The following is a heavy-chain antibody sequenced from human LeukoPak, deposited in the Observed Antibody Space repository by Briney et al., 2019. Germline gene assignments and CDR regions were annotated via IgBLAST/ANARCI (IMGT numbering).Heavy chain of an antibody. CDR1: GFTFSRYW. Sequence: GGSLRLSCAASGFTFSRYWMHWVRQAPGKGLEWVANIKQDGSEKYYVDSVKGRFSISRDNSKNTLYLQIISLRAEDTAVYYCARPDTAPGGVWYYDYWGQGTLVTVSS. V-gene: IGHV3-7*01. J-gene: IGHJ4*02. D-gene: IGHD3-16*01. CDR3: ARPDTAPGGVWYYDY. CDR2: IKQDGSEK.